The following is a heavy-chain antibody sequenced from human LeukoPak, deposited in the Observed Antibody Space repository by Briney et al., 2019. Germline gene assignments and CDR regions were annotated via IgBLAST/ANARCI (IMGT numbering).Heavy chain of an antibody. CDR2: ISGSGGST. CDR1: GFTFSSYA. J-gene: IGHJ4*02. D-gene: IGHD3-16*01. Sequence: GGSLRLSCAASGFTFSSYAMSWVRQAPGKGLEWVSAISGSGGSTYYADSVRGRFTISRDNSKNTLYLQMNSLRAEDTAVYYCAKDLSIGGYYFDYWGQGTLVTVSS. V-gene: IGHV3-23*01. CDR3: AKDLSIGGYYFDY.